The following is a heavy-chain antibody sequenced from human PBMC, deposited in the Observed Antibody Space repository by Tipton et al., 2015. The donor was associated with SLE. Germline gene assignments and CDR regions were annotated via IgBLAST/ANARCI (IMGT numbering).Heavy chain of an antibody. J-gene: IGHJ4*02. D-gene: IGHD4-17*01. CDR1: GDSISSGSNN. V-gene: IGHV4-61*09. Sequence: TLSLTCTVSGDSISSGSNNWSWIRQPAGKRLEWIGYIYDSGSTSYNPSLKSRVTISEDTSKQQFSLKLTSLTAADTAVYYCARHAGDYAYFDSWGQGILVTVSS. CDR3: ARHAGDYAYFDS. CDR2: IYDSGST.